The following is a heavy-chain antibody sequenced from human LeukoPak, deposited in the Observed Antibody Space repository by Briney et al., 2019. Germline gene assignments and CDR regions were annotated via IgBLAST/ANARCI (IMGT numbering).Heavy chain of an antibody. Sequence: PSETLSLTCSVSGYSMSSAYYWGWIRQPPGKGLEWIGSIYYSGSTYYNPSLKSRVTISVDTSKNQFSLKLSSVTAADAAVYYCARDPGYSSSWYPDYWGQGTLVTVSS. CDR1: GYSMSSAYY. CDR2: IYYSGST. J-gene: IGHJ4*02. CDR3: ARDPGYSSSWYPDY. V-gene: IGHV4-38-2*02. D-gene: IGHD6-13*01.